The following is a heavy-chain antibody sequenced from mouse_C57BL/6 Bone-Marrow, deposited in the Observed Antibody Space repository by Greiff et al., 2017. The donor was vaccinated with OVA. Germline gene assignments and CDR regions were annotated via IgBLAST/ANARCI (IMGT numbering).Heavy chain of an antibody. CDR3: ARGGLSIYYYAMDY. D-gene: IGHD6-1*01. Sequence: VHVKQSGPELVKPGASVKIPCKASGYTFTDYNMDWVKQSHGKSLEWIGDINPNNGGTIYNQKFKGKATLTVDKSSSTAYMELRSLTSEDTAVYYCARGGLSIYYYAMDYWGQGTSVTVSS. J-gene: IGHJ4*01. CDR1: GYTFTDYN. V-gene: IGHV1-18*01. CDR2: INPNNGGT.